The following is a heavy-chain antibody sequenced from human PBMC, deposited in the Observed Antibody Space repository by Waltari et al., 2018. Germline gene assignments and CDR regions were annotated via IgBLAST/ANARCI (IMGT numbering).Heavy chain of an antibody. V-gene: IGHV3-23*03. D-gene: IGHD6-19*01. J-gene: IGHJ4*02. CDR2: IYSGGST. CDR3: ARRSSGWYGSNY. CDR1: GFTFTSFA. Sequence: EVQLLESGGGLVQPGGSLRLSCAASGFTFTSFAMSWVRQVPGKGLEWVSVIYSGGSTYYADSVKGRFTISRDNSKNTLYLQMNSLRAEDTAVYYCARRSSGWYGSNYWGQGTLVTVSS.